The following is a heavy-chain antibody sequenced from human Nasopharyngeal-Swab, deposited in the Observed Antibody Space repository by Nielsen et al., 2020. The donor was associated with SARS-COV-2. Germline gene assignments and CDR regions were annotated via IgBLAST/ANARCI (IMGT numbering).Heavy chain of an antibody. CDR3: AAYGSGSYYTL. CDR1: GFTFDDYA. V-gene: IGHV3-9*01. D-gene: IGHD3-10*01. Sequence: SLKISCAASGFTFDDYAMHWVRQAPGKGLEWVSGISWNSGSIGYADSVKGRFTISRDNAKNSLYLQMNSLRAEDTDLYYCAAYGSGSYYTLWGQGTLVTVSS. CDR2: ISWNSGSI. J-gene: IGHJ4*02.